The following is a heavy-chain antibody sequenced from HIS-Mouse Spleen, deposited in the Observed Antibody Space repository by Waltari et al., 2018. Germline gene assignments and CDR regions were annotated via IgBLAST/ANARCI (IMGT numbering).Heavy chain of an antibody. J-gene: IGHJ2*01. CDR3: AREIPYSSSWYDWYFDL. V-gene: IGHV4-39*07. CDR1: GGSISRSSYY. D-gene: IGHD6-13*01. Sequence: QLPLQESGPGLVKPSETLSPTCTVPGGSISRSSYYWGWIRQPPGKGLEWIGSIYYSGSTYYNPSLKSRVTISVDTSKNQFSLKLSSVTAADTAVYYCAREIPYSSSWYDWYFDLWGRGTLVTVSS. CDR2: IYYSGST.